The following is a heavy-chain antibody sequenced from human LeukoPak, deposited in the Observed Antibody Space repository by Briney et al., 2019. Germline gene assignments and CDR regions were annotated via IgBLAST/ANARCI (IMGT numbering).Heavy chain of an antibody. J-gene: IGHJ4*02. CDR3: ARVYFGGLEY. CDR1: GGSIGSDNTY. Sequence: SQTLSLTCTVSGGSIGSDNTYWSWIRQHPGKGLEWIVYISYSGNTYYNPSLRSRVTISGDTSKNQFSLKLTSVTAADTAVYYCARVYFGGLEYWGQGTLVTVSS. CDR2: ISYSGNT. V-gene: IGHV4-31*03. D-gene: IGHD3-10*01.